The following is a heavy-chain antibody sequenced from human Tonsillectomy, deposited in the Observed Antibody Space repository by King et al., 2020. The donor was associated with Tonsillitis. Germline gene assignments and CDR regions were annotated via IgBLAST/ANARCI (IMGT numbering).Heavy chain of an antibody. V-gene: IGHV4-59*01. CDR2: IYYSGST. CDR1: GGSISSYY. CDR3: ARVIVRYSSSPNYYYYYMDV. J-gene: IGHJ6*03. D-gene: IGHD6-6*01. Sequence: QLQESGPGLVKPSETLSLTCTVSGGSISSYYWSWIRQPPGKGLEWIGDIYYSGSTNYNPSLKSRFTISVDTSNNQFSLKLSSVTAADTAVYYCARVIVRYSSSPNYYYYYMDVWGKGTTVTVSS.